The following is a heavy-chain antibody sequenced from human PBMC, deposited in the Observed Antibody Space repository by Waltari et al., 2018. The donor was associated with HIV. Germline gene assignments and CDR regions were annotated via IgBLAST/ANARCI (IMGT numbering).Heavy chain of an antibody. V-gene: IGHV3-9*01. CDR2: ISWNSGRI. D-gene: IGHD6-13*01. CDR1: GFTFDDYA. CDR3: VREGVAAAGTNDAFDI. J-gene: IGHJ3*02. Sequence: EVQLVESGGGLVQPGRSLRLSCAASGFTFDDYAIHWVRQAPGRGLEWVSGISWNSGRIGYADSVKGRFTISRDNAKKSVFLQMNSLKTDDTALYYCVREGVAAAGTNDAFDIWGQGTMVTVSS.